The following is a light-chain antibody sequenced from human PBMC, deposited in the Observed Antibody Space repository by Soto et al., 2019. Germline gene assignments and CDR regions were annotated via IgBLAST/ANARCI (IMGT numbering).Light chain of an antibody. V-gene: IGLV2-23*01. CDR1: SSDVGTSNL. CDR3: FSYAGSPTSHV. CDR2: EGS. Sequence: QSVLTQPASVSGSPGQSITFSCTIASSDVGTSNLVSWYQQHPGKAPKFMIYEGSKRPSGVSDRFSASQSGNTASLTISGLQAEDEADYYCFSYAGSPTSHVFGTGTKVTVL. J-gene: IGLJ1*01.